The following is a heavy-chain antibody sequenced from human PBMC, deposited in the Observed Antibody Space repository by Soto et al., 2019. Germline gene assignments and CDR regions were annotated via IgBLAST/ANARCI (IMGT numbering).Heavy chain of an antibody. J-gene: IGHJ6*02. CDR2: MNPNSGNT. V-gene: IGHV1-8*01. Sequence: ASVKVSCKASGYTFTSYDINWVRQATGQGLEWMGWMNPNSGNTGYAQKFQGRVTMTRNTSISTAYMELSSLRSEDTAVYYCARGAARLYSNYAWYYYYGMDVWGQGTTVTVSS. D-gene: IGHD4-4*01. CDR3: ARGAARLYSNYAWYYYYGMDV. CDR1: GYTFTSYD.